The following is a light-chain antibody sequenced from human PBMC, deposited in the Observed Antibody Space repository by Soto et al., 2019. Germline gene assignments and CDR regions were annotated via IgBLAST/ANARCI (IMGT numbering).Light chain of an antibody. CDR1: QSVSSSY. Sequence: ENVVSVSPDTLSLSQGERATLSCRASQSVSSSYLTWYQQRPGQPPRLLIYGASSRAPDIPDRFSGSGSGTEFTLTISSLQSEDFAVYYCQPYNNCPPITFGQGTRLEIK. J-gene: IGKJ5*01. V-gene: IGKV3-20*01. CDR2: GAS. CDR3: QPYNNCPPIT.